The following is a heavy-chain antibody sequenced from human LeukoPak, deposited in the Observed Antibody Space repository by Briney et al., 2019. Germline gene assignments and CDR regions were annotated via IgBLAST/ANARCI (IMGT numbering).Heavy chain of an antibody. CDR2: IIPIFGTA. CDR3: ARALKRGYSFPPTGY. J-gene: IGHJ4*02. Sequence: SVTASCTASGGTFSSYAISWVRQAPGQGLEWMGGIIPIFGTANYAQKFQGRVTITADESTSTAYMELSSLRSEDTAVYYCARALKRGYSFPPTGYWGQGTLVTVSS. V-gene: IGHV1-69*01. D-gene: IGHD5-18*01. CDR1: GGTFSSYA.